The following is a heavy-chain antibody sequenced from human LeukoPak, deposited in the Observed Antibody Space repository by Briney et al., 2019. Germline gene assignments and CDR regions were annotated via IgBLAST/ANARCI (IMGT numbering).Heavy chain of an antibody. V-gene: IGHV3-21*01. CDR2: ISGSSSYI. J-gene: IGHJ4*02. D-gene: IGHD2-2*01. CDR1: GFSFGAYT. CDR3: ARDLLGTCTSTSCPLDY. Sequence: GGSLRLSCAASGFSFGAYTMNWVRQAPGKGLEWVSSISGSSSYIFYADSVQGRCTISRDNAKNSLYLQLNSLRAEDTAVYYCARDLLGTCTSTSCPLDYWGQGTLVTVSS.